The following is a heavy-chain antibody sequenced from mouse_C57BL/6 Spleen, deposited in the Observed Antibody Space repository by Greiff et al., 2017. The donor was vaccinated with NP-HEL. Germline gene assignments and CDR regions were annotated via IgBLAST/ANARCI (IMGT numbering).Heavy chain of an antibody. D-gene: IGHD1-1*01. Sequence: QVQLQQSGAELVRPGASVTLSCKASGYTFTDYEMHWVKQTPVHGLEWIGAIDPETGGTAYNQKFTGKAILTADKSSSTAYMELRSLTSEDSAVYYCTRYYGSSYVLYAMDYWGQGTSVTVSS. V-gene: IGHV1-15*01. J-gene: IGHJ4*01. CDR2: IDPETGGT. CDR3: TRYYGSSYVLYAMDY. CDR1: GYTFTDYE.